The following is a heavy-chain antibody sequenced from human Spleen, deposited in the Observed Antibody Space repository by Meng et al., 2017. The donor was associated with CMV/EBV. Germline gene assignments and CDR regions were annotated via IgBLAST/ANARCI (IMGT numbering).Heavy chain of an antibody. V-gene: IGHV4-34*01. CDR3: ARGGQWRIRWPADY. J-gene: IGHJ4*02. D-gene: IGHD6-19*01. CDR1: GGSFSGYY. Sequence: QVQLPQWGPGLLKPSETLSLTCAVYGGSFSGYYWSWTRQTPGKGLEWIGEINHSGSTNYNPSLKSRVTISVDTSKNQFSLKLSSVTAADTAVYYCARGGQWRIRWPADYWGQGTLVTVSS. CDR2: INHSGST.